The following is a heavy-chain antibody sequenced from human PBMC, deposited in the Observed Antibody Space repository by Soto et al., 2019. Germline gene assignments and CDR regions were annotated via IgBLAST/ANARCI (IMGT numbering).Heavy chain of an antibody. J-gene: IGHJ4*02. V-gene: IGHV4-61*08. CDR1: HESINSVDFY. CDR2: VDYSGNT. CDR3: ARSSYSSIAVTQFDS. D-gene: IGHD6-19*01. Sequence: ASETLSLTCAVSHESINSVDFYWSWLRQPPGKGLEWIGYVDYSGNTNYNPSLRGRVTISLDRSRKQFSLRLLSVTAGDTAVYYCARSSYSSIAVTQFDSWGQGSRVTAPQ.